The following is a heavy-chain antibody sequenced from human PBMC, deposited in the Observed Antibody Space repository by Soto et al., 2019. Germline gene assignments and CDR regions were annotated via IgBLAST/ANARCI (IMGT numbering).Heavy chain of an antibody. D-gene: IGHD2-8*02. J-gene: IGHJ4*02. Sequence: SETLSLTCAVSGYSISSSNWWGWFRQPPGKGLEWIGYIYYSGTTYYNPSLKSRVTMSVDTSKNQFSLKLTSVTAVDTAVYYCARGGGVYYFDYWGQGTLVTVSS. CDR1: GYSISSSNW. CDR3: ARGGGVYYFDY. CDR2: IYYSGTT. V-gene: IGHV4-28*03.